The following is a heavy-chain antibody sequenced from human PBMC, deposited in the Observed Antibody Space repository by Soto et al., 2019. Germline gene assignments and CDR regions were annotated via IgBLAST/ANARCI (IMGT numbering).Heavy chain of an antibody. V-gene: IGHV3-9*01. Sequence: PGGSLRLSCAASGFTFDDYAMHWVRQAPGKGLEWVSGISWNSGSIGYADSVKGRFTISRDNAKNSLYLQMNSLRAEDTALYYCAKGSYPGIDYWGQGTLVTVSS. CDR2: ISWNSGSI. CDR1: GFTFDDYA. CDR3: AKGSYPGIDY. J-gene: IGHJ4*02.